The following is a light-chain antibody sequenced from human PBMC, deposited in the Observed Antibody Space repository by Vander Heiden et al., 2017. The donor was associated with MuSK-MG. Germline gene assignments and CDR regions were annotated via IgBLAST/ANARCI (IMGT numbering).Light chain of an antibody. CDR3: QQDDHAPFT. V-gene: IGKV4-1*01. CDR1: QSVLYNSNNKNN. CDR2: WAS. J-gene: IGKJ2*01. Sequence: DIVMTQSPDSLAVSSGERATINCKSSQSVLYNSNNKNNLAWYQQTPGQPPNRLISWASTREAGVPDRFSGSGSVADVILTISIMQAADVAVYYCQQDDHAPFTFGQGTKLEI.